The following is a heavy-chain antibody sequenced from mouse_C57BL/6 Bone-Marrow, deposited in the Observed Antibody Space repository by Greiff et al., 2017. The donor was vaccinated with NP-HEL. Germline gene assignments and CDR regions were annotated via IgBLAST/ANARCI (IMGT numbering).Heavy chain of an antibody. V-gene: IGHV5-16*01. Sequence: EVKLVESEGGLVQPGSSMKLSCTASGFTFSDYYMAWVRQVPEKGLEWVANINYDGSSTYYLDSLKSRFIISRDNAKNILYLQMSSLKSEDTATYYCARNYYSNYVKYYAMDYWGQGTSVTVSS. CDR1: GFTFSDYY. CDR3: ARNYYSNYVKYYAMDY. J-gene: IGHJ4*01. CDR2: INYDGSST. D-gene: IGHD2-5*01.